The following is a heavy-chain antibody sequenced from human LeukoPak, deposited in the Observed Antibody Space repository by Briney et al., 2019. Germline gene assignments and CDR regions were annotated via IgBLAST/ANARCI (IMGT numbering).Heavy chain of an antibody. Sequence: GGSLRLSCAASGFTFSSYSMNWVRQAPGKGLEWVSSIGSSSSYIYYADSVKGRFTISRDNAKNSLYLQMNSLRAEDTAVYYCASSFDYSNYHYAFDIWGQGTMVTVSS. CDR2: IGSSSSYI. V-gene: IGHV3-21*01. CDR1: GFTFSSYS. J-gene: IGHJ3*02. D-gene: IGHD4-11*01. CDR3: ASSFDYSNYHYAFDI.